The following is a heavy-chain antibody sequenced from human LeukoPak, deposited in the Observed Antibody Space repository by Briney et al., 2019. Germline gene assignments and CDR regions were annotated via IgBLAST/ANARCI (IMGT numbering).Heavy chain of an antibody. Sequence: GGSLRLSCAASGFTFNSYAVHWVRQAPGKGLEWVAVISYDGSINFYAASVKGRFTISRDNSKNTLYLQMNSLRADDTALYFCARDRRYCSGGSCYFDYFFDHWGQGTLVTASS. J-gene: IGHJ4*02. D-gene: IGHD2-15*01. CDR2: ISYDGSIN. V-gene: IGHV3-30-3*01. CDR1: GFTFNSYA. CDR3: ARDRRYCSGGSCYFDYFFDH.